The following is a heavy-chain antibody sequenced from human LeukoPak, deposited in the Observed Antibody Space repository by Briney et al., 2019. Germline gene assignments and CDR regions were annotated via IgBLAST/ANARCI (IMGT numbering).Heavy chain of an antibody. J-gene: IGHJ6*02. V-gene: IGHV4-61*02. D-gene: IGHD4-17*01. CDR1: GGSISSGSYY. Sequence: SETLSLTCTVSGGSISSGSYYWSWIRQPAGKGLEWIGRIYTSGSTNYNPSLKSRVTISVDTSKNQFSLKLSSVTAADTAVYYCASETYGALYYYGMDVWGQGTTVTVSS. CDR3: ASETYGALYYYGMDV. CDR2: IYTSGST.